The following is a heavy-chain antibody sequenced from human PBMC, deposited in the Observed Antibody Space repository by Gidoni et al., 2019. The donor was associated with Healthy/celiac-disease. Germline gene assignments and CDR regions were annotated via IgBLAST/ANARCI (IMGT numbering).Heavy chain of an antibody. V-gene: IGHV3-7*03. CDR3: AREIRDGFSHFDY. Sequence: EVQLVESGGGLVQPGGSLRLSCATSGFPFSNYWMSWVRQAPGTGLEWVANVRQDGGDIDYVGSVKGRFTISRDNAKNSLYLHMHSLRAEDTAVYYCAREIRDGFSHFDYWGQGTLVTVSS. J-gene: IGHJ4*02. CDR1: GFPFSNYW. CDR2: VRQDGGDI. D-gene: IGHD5-12*01.